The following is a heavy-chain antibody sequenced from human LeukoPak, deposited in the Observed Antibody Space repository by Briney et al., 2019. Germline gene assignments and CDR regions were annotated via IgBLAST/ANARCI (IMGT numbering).Heavy chain of an antibody. D-gene: IGHD5-24*01. CDR1: GFTFSSYA. Sequence: GGSLSLSCAASGFTFSSYAMSWVRQAPGKGLEWVSAISGSGDSTYYADSVEGRFTISRDNSKNTLYLQMNSLRAEDTAVYYCAKFPGRGGDNSDFDYWGQGTLVTVSS. J-gene: IGHJ4*02. CDR3: AKFPGRGGDNSDFDY. V-gene: IGHV3-23*01. CDR2: ISGSGDST.